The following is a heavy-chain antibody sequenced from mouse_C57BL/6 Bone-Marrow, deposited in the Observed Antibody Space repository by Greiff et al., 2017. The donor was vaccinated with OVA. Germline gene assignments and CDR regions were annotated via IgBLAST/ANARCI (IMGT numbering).Heavy chain of an antibody. Sequence: VQLQQSGPELVKPGASVKISCKASGYTFTDYYMNWVKQSHGKSLEWIGDINPNNGGTSYNQKFKGKATLTVDKSSSTAYMELRSLTSEDSAGYYCASVTTVVADYWGQGTTLTVSS. CDR3: ASVTTVVADY. CDR2: INPNNGGT. CDR1: GYTFTDYY. J-gene: IGHJ2*01. V-gene: IGHV1-26*01. D-gene: IGHD1-1*01.